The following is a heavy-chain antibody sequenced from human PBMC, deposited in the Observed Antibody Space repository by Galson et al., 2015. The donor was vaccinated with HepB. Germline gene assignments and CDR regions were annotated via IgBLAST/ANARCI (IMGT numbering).Heavy chain of an antibody. Sequence: SVKVSCKASGYTFTSYGISWVRQAPGQGLEWMVWISAYNGNTNYAQKLQGRVTMTTDTSTSTAYMELRSLRSDDTAVYYCARVPYCGGDCNWFDPWGQGTLVTVSS. J-gene: IGHJ5*02. CDR3: ARVPYCGGDCNWFDP. CDR2: ISAYNGNT. V-gene: IGHV1-18*04. CDR1: GYTFTSYG. D-gene: IGHD2-21*02.